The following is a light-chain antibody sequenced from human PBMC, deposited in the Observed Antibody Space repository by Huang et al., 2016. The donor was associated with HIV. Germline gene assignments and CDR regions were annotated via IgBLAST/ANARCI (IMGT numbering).Light chain of an antibody. Sequence: DIQMTQSPSTLSASVGDRVTITCRASQSISTWLAWYQQKPGKAPKLLIYKASILESGVPSRFSGSGSGTEFTLTINSLQPDDFATYYCQQCNTYWSFGQGTKVEIK. CDR1: QSISTW. V-gene: IGKV1-5*03. CDR3: QQCNTYWS. CDR2: KAS. J-gene: IGKJ1*01.